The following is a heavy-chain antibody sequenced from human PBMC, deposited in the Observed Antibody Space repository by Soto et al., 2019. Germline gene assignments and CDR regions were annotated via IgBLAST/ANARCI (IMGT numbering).Heavy chain of an antibody. CDR3: ARDPCGGDCYSGWDYYGMDV. CDR1: GCTVSSYA. CDR2: IIPIFGTA. Sequence: SVKVSCKASGCTVSSYAISCVRRAPGQVLEWMGGIIPIFGTANYAQKFQGRVTITADESTSTAYMELSSLRSEDTAVYYCARDPCGGDCYSGWDYYGMDVWGQGTTVTVSS. J-gene: IGHJ6*02. D-gene: IGHD2-21*02. V-gene: IGHV1-69*13.